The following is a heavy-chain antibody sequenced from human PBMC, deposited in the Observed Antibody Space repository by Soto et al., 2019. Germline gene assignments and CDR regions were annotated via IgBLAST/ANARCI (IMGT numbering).Heavy chain of an antibody. CDR3: ARDEVVRATDPFDY. Sequence: QVQLVESGGGVVQPGRSLRLSCAASGFTFSSYGMHWVRQAPGKGLEWVAVIWYDGSNKYYADSVKGRFTISRDNSKNTLYLQMNSLRAEDTAVYYCARDEVVRATDPFDYWGQGTLVTVSS. CDR1: GFTFSSYG. D-gene: IGHD1-26*01. V-gene: IGHV3-33*01. J-gene: IGHJ4*02. CDR2: IWYDGSNK.